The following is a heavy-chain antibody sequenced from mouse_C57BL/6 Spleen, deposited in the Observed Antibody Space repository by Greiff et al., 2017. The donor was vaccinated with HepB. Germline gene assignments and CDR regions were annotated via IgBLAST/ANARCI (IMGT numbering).Heavy chain of an antibody. J-gene: IGHJ2*01. CDR3: ARGGWGAGTAY. D-gene: IGHD4-1*01. Sequence: VQLQQPGAELVKPGASVKLSCKASGYTFTSYWMQWVKQRPGQGLEWIGEIDPSDSYTNYNQKFKGKATLTVDTSSSTAYMQLSSLTSEDSAVYYCARGGWGAGTAYWGQGTTLTVSS. V-gene: IGHV1-50*01. CDR2: IDPSDSYT. CDR1: GYTFTSYW.